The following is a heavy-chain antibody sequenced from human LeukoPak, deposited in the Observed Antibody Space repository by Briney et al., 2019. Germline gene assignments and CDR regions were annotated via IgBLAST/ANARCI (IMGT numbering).Heavy chain of an antibody. J-gene: IGHJ3*02. CDR1: GDSVSSNSAT. V-gene: IGHV6-1*01. CDR3: ARGSGSYYAFDI. CDR2: TYYRSNWFS. D-gene: IGHD1-26*01. Sequence: ASQTLSLTCAVSGDSVSSNSATWNWLRQSPSRGLEWLGRTYYRSNWFSDYAVSVKSRTTFNPDTSKNQLSRQLNSVTPEDTAVYYCARGSGSYYAFDIWGQGTMVTVSS.